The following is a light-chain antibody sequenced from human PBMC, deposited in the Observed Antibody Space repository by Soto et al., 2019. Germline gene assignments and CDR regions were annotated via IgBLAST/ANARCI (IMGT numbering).Light chain of an antibody. CDR2: DAS. V-gene: IGKV3-20*01. Sequence: VLTQSPGTLSLSPGESAALSCRASPSVSSTNTFLAWYQQKPGQAPRLLIYDASSRATGIPDRCSGSGSGTDFTLTISRLEPEDFAVYYCQHYETSPQAFGQGTKVDI. J-gene: IGKJ1*01. CDR1: PSVSSTN. CDR3: QHYETSPQA.